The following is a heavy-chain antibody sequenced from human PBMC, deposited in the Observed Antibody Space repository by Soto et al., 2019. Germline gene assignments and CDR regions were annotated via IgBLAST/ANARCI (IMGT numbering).Heavy chain of an antibody. J-gene: IGHJ6*02. D-gene: IGHD3-10*01. CDR1: GYTFTSYG. CDR2: ISAYNGNT. Sequence: ASVKVSCKASGYTFTSYGISWVRQAPGQGLEWMGWISAYNGNTNYAQKLQGRVTMTTDTSTSTAYMELRSLRSDDTVVYYCASTMVRGVTLPYYYYGMDVWGQGTTVTVSS. V-gene: IGHV1-18*01. CDR3: ASTMVRGVTLPYYYYGMDV.